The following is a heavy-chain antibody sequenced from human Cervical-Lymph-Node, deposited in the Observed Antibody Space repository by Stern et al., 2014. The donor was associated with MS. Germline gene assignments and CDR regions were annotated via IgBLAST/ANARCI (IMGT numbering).Heavy chain of an antibody. J-gene: IGHJ5*02. Sequence: VQLVQSEAEVTKPGSSVKVSCKASGGTFSKFPSSWVRQAPGQGLGWMGGLFPVCGTPTYAQEFRGRVTITADVSTSTVYMELSSLRSDDTAVYYCALSSETSDRWYSLGYDLWGQGTLVTVSS. CDR2: LFPVCGTP. V-gene: IGHV1-69*01. D-gene: IGHD6-13*01. CDR1: GGTFSKFP. CDR3: ALSSETSDRWYSLGYDL.